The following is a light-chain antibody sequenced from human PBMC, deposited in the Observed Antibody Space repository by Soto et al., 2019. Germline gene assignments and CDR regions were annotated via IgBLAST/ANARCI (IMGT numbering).Light chain of an antibody. V-gene: IGLV2-14*01. CDR3: SSYTSSSTL. CDR2: EVS. CDR1: SSDVVSYNY. J-gene: IGLJ1*01. Sequence: QSVLTQPASVXVSPGQSITISCTRTSSDVVSYNYVSWYQQKPGKAPKLMIYEVSDRPSGISSRFSGSKSGKTASLTISGLQTEDEADYYCSSYTSSSTLFATWTKVPVL.